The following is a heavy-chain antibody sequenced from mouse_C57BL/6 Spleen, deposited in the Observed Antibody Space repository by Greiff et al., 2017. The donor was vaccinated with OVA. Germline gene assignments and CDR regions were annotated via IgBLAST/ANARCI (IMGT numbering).Heavy chain of an antibody. CDR2: IYPSDGYT. CDR1: GYAFTSSW. CDR3: ARNRAGPDFED. J-gene: IGHJ2*01. D-gene: IGHD3-1*01. V-gene: IGHV1-69*02. Sequence: QVHLQQPGAELVKPGASVKLSCKASGYAFTSSWLHWVKQRPGQGLEWIGEIYPSDGYTNYNQKFKGKATLTVDKSSSTAYMQLSSLTSEDSAVDYCARNRAGPDFEDWGQGTTLTVAS.